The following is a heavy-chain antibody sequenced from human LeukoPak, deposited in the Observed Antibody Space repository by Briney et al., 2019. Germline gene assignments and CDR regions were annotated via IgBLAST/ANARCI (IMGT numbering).Heavy chain of an antibody. J-gene: IGHJ4*02. Sequence: SETLSLTCTVSGGSISIYYWSWIRQPPGKGLEWIGYIYYSGSTNYNASLKSRVTISVDTSKNQFSLKLNSVTAADTAVYYCAATSYYGSGTYDYWGQGSLVTVSS. CDR1: GGSISIYY. V-gene: IGHV4-59*08. CDR3: AATSYYGSGTYDY. CDR2: IYYSGST. D-gene: IGHD3-10*01.